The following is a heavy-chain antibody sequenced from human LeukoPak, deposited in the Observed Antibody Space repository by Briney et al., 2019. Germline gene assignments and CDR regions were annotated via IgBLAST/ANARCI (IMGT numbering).Heavy chain of an antibody. V-gene: IGHV3-23*01. CDR3: AKTISSSWPNYYYYGMDV. CDR2: ISGSGGST. J-gene: IGHJ6*02. Sequence: PGGSLRLSCAASGFTFSSYAMSWVRQAPGKGREWVSAISGSGGSTYYADSVKGRFTISRDNSKNTLYLQMNSLRAEDTAVYYCAKTISSSWPNYYYYGMDVWGQGTTVTVSS. CDR1: GFTFSSYA. D-gene: IGHD6-13*01.